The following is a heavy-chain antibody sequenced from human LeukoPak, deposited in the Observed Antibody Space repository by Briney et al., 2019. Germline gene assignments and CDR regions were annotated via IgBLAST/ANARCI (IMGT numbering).Heavy chain of an antibody. V-gene: IGHV4-39*02. CDR3: ARDLGYSGFDWAP. CDR2: IYYSGST. Sequence: SETLSLTCTVSGGSISRSSYYWGWIRQPPGKGLEWIGSIYYSGSTYYNPSLKSRVTISVDTSKNQFSLNLTSVTAADVAVYYCARDLGYSGFDWAPWGQGTLVTVSS. CDR1: GGSISRSSYY. J-gene: IGHJ5*02. D-gene: IGHD5-12*01.